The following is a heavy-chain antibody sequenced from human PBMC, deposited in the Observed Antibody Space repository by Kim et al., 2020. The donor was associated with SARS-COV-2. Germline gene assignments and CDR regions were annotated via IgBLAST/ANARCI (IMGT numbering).Heavy chain of an antibody. CDR2: IYYSGST. Sequence: SETLSLTCTVSGGSISSYYWSWIRQPPGKGLEWIGYIYYSGSTNYNPSLKSRVTISVDTSKNQFSLKLSSVTAADTAVYYCARDRYCSGGSCYSLGPPRGWFDPWGQGTLVTVSS. D-gene: IGHD2-15*01. J-gene: IGHJ5*02. CDR1: GGSISSYY. CDR3: ARDRYCSGGSCYSLGPPRGWFDP. V-gene: IGHV4-59*01.